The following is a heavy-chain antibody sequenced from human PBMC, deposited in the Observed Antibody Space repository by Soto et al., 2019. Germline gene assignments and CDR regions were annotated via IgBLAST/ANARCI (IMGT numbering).Heavy chain of an antibody. CDR2: IYYSGRT. V-gene: IGHV4-39*01. D-gene: IGHD6-19*01. Sequence: SSETLSLTCTVSGGSISSTTYYWGWIRQPPGKGLEWIGTIYYSGRTYYNPSLESRVTISVDTSKNQFSLKMNFVTAADTAVYYCARGIEGWYQGRYYYGMDVWGQGTTVTVS. CDR1: GGSISSTTYY. J-gene: IGHJ6*02. CDR3: ARGIEGWYQGRYYYGMDV.